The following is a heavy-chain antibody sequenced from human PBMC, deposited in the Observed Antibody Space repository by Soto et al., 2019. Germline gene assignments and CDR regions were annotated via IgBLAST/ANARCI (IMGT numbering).Heavy chain of an antibody. Sequence: SETLSLTCNVSGESISSGGYYWSWIRHHPGKGLEWIGYIHDSESAYYNPSLKSRVTISMDTSKNHFAMRLSSVTGADTAVYYCARASSSSSAADYWGQGTLVTVSS. J-gene: IGHJ4*02. CDR3: ARASSSSSAADY. CDR2: IHDSESA. CDR1: GESISSGGYY. D-gene: IGHD6-6*01. V-gene: IGHV4-31*03.